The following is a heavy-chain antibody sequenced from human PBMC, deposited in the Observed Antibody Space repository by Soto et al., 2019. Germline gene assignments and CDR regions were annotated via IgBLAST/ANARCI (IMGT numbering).Heavy chain of an antibody. V-gene: IGHV1-2*04. CDR3: ARGERIAAAIDY. Sequence: ASVKVSCKASGYTLTGYYMHWVRQAPGQGLKWMGWINPNSGGTNYAQKFQGWVTMTRDTSISTAYMELSRLRSDDTAVYYCARGERIAAAIDYWGQGTLVTVSS. D-gene: IGHD6-13*01. CDR2: INPNSGGT. J-gene: IGHJ4*02. CDR1: GYTLTGYY.